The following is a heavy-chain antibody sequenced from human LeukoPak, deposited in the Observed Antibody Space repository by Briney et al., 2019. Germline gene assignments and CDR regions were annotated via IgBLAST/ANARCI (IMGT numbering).Heavy chain of an antibody. V-gene: IGHV3-30*02. CDR1: GFNLSRYG. CDR2: VRFDGTRK. Sequence: PGGSLRLSCAASGFNLSRYGVRWVRQAPGKGLEWVAYVRFDGTRKYYKDSVKGRFTISRDNSKNTLDLQMNSLRTEDSAIYYCEAGMDVWGLGTTVTVSS. CDR3: EAGMDV. J-gene: IGHJ6*02.